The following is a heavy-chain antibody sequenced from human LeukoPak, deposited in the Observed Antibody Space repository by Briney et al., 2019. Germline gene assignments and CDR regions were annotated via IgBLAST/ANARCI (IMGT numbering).Heavy chain of an antibody. D-gene: IGHD2-15*01. Sequence: GGSLRLSCAASGFTFSSYAMSWVGQAPGKGLEWVSAISGSGGSTYYADSVKGRFTISRDNSKNTLYLQMNNLRAEDTAVYYCAKLDIVVVVAAHKIDYWGQGTLVTVSS. CDR3: AKLDIVVVVAAHKIDY. CDR1: GFTFSSYA. V-gene: IGHV3-23*01. J-gene: IGHJ4*02. CDR2: ISGSGGST.